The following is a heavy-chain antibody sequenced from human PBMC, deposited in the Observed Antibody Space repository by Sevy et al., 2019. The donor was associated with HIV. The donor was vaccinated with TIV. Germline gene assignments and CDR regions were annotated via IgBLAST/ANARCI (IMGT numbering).Heavy chain of an antibody. CDR1: GYTFTGYY. CDR2: INPNSGGT. Sequence: ASVKVSCKASGYTFTGYYMHWVRQAPGQGLEWMGRINPNSGGTNYAQKFQGRVTMTRETSISTAYMELSRLRSDDTAVYYCARPGIAAAATPGHYYYYYGMDVWGQGTTVTVSS. D-gene: IGHD6-13*01. J-gene: IGHJ6*02. CDR3: ARPGIAAAATPGHYYYYYGMDV. V-gene: IGHV1-2*06.